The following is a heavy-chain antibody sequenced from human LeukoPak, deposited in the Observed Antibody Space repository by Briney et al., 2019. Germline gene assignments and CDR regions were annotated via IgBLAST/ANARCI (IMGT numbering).Heavy chain of an antibody. CDR2: IYSGGST. Sequence: HPGGSLRLSRAASEFTVSSNYMSWVRQAPGKGLEWVSVIYSGGSTYYADSVKGRFTISRDNSKNTLYLQMNSLRAEDTAVYYCARERGIGPFDYWGQGTLVTVSS. CDR1: EFTVSSNY. CDR3: ARERGIGPFDY. J-gene: IGHJ4*02. D-gene: IGHD3-10*01. V-gene: IGHV3-53*01.